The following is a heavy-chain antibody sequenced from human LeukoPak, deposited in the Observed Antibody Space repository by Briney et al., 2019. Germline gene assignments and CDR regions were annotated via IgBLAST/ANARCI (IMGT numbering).Heavy chain of an antibody. J-gene: IGHJ4*02. D-gene: IGHD4-11*01. Sequence: SETLSLTCTVSGDSISSHYWSWIRQPAGKGLEWIGRIYSSGRTNFNPSLKRRVTMSVDTSKNQFSLNLNSVTDADTAVYYCARGLQSALLYFDYWGQGILVTVSS. V-gene: IGHV4-4*07. CDR2: IYSSGRT. CDR1: GDSISSHY. CDR3: ARGLQSALLYFDY.